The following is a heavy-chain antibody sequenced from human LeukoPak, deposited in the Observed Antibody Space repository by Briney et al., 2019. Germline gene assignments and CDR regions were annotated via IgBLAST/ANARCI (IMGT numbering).Heavy chain of an antibody. CDR2: FDPEDGET. J-gene: IGHJ4*02. CDR1: GYTLTELS. CDR3: ARTWDCSGGSCYSDY. Sequence: ASVKVSCKVSGYTLTELSMHWVRQAPGKGLEWMGGFDPEDGETIYAQKFQGRVTMTEDTSTDTAYMELSSLRSEDTAVYYCARTWDCSGGSCYSDYWGQGTLVTVSS. V-gene: IGHV1-24*01. D-gene: IGHD2-15*01.